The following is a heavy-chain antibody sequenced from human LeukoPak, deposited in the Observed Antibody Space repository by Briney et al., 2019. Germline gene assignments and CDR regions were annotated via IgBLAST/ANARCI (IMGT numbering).Heavy chain of an antibody. CDR2: INHSGST. J-gene: IGHJ2*01. CDR3: ARGRWDIVVVPAANNWYFDL. D-gene: IGHD2-2*01. V-gene: IGHV4-34*01. CDR1: GGSFSGYY. Sequence: SETLSLTCAVSGGSFSGYYWSWIRQPPGKGLEWIGEINHSGSTNYNPSLKSRVTISVDTSKNQFSLKLSSVTAADTAVYYWARGRWDIVVVPAANNWYFDLWGRGTLVTVSS.